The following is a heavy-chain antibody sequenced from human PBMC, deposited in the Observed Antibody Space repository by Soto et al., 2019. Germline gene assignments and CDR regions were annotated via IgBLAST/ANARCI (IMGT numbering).Heavy chain of an antibody. J-gene: IGHJ3*02. D-gene: IGHD4-17*01. CDR1: GFTFDDYA. V-gene: IGHV3-9*01. Sequence: DVQLVESGGGLVQPGRSLRLSCAASGFTFDDYAMHWVRQAPGKGLEWVSGISWNSGSIGYADSVKGRFTISRDNAKNSLYLQMNSLRAEDTALYYCAKDFTKTTVTTHGNAFDIWGQGTMVTVSS. CDR3: AKDFTKTTVTTHGNAFDI. CDR2: ISWNSGSI.